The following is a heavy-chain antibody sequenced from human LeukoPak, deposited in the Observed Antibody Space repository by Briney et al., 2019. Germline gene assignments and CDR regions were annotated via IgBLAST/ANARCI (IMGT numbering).Heavy chain of an antibody. CDR1: GFTFSSYE. CDR3: ARIAVAGSYYMDV. D-gene: IGHD6-19*01. V-gene: IGHV3-48*03. J-gene: IGHJ6*03. CDR2: ISSSGSTI. Sequence: GGSLRLSCAASGFTFSSYEMNWVRQAPGKGLEWASYISSSGSTIYYADSVKGRFTISRDNAKNSLYLQMNSLRAEDTAVYYCARIAVAGSYYMDVWGKGTTVTISS.